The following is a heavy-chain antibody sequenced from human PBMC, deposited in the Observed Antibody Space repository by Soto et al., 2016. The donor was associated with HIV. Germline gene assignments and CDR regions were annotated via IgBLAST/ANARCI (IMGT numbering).Heavy chain of an antibody. Sequence: EVQLEESGGGLVNLGVPYTLLYILWSHFQNAWMSWVRQSPEKGLEWVGRIKKKSDGGTIDYAAFVKGRFTISRDDSTNTFXLQMLNLKAEDTAVYYCATERYQWLTQWVKYFVHWGQGTLVTVSS. CDR2: IKKKSDGGTI. CDR1: SHFQNAW. CDR3: ATERYQWLTQWVKYFVH. J-gene: IGHJ1*01. D-gene: IGHD6-19*01. V-gene: IGHV3-15*05.